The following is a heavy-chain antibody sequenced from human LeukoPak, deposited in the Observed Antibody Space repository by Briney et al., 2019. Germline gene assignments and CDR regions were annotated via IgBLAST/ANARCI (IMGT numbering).Heavy chain of an antibody. CDR1: GGSISSYY. D-gene: IGHD5-12*01. Sequence: SETLSLTCTVSGGSISSYYWSWIRQPPGKGLEWFGYIYYSGSTNYNPSLKSRVTISVDTSKNQFSLKLSSVTAADTAVYYCARSGVYSGYDFAYWGQGTLVTVSS. V-gene: IGHV4-59*08. J-gene: IGHJ4*02. CDR3: ARSGVYSGYDFAY. CDR2: IYYSGST.